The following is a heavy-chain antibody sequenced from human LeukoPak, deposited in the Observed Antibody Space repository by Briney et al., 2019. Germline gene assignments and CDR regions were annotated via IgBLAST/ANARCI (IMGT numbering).Heavy chain of an antibody. Sequence: SETLSLTCAVSGASIGSNNCWTWVRQPPGKGLEWIGEIYDSGSTNYNPSLKSRVTISIDKSKKQFSLTLSSMTAADTAVYYCARNGGNSDFDYWGQGTLVTVSS. V-gene: IGHV4-4*02. CDR3: ARNGGNSDFDY. D-gene: IGHD4-23*01. CDR2: IYDSGST. CDR1: GASIGSNNC. J-gene: IGHJ4*02.